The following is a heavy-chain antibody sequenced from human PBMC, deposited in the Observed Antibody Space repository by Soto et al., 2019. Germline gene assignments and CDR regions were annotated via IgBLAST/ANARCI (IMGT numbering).Heavy chain of an antibody. CDR1: GFTFSSYA. J-gene: IGHJ4*02. CDR2: ISYDGSNK. V-gene: IGHV3-30-3*01. CDR3: ARGNYDSSGYYFGGFDY. Sequence: QVQLVESGGGVVQPGRSLRLSCAASGFTFSSYAMHWVRQAPGKGLEWVAVISYDGSNKYYADSVKGRFTISRDNSKNTLYLQMNSLRAEDTAVYYCARGNYDSSGYYFGGFDYWGQGTLVTVSS. D-gene: IGHD3-22*01.